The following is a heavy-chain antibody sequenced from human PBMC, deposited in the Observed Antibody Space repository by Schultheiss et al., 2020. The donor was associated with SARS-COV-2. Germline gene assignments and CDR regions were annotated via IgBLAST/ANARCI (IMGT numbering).Heavy chain of an antibody. CDR2: ISWNSGSI. Sequence: GGSLRLSCAASGFTFSNYYMNWVRQAPGKGLEWVSGISWNSGSIGYADSVKGRFTISRDNAKNSLYLQMNSLRAKDTAVYYCARDQGAAVPDYWGRGTLVTVSS. V-gene: IGHV3-48*04. D-gene: IGHD6-13*01. J-gene: IGHJ4*01. CDR3: ARDQGAAVPDY. CDR1: GFTFSNYY.